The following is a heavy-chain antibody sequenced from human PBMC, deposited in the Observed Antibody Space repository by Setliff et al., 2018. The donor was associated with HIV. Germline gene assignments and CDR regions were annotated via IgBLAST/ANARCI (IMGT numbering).Heavy chain of an antibody. D-gene: IGHD3-16*01. CDR2: IYYPGST. V-gene: IGHV4-31*03. CDR3: VRGGRKDPTGN. J-gene: IGHJ4*02. Sequence: PSETLSLTCTVSGASISSGAYYWIWIRPQPGKGLEWMGYIYYPGSTYYNLSIKSRMIISLDTSKNQLFFTLNSVTAADTDIFYCVRGGRKDPTGNWGQGTLVTVSS. CDR1: GASISSGAYY.